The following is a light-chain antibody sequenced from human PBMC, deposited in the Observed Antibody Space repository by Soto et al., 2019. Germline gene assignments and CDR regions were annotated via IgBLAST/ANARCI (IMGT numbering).Light chain of an antibody. CDR1: QSVSSNY. V-gene: IGKV3-20*01. Sequence: EIVLTQSPGTLYLSPGERATLSCRASQSVSSNYLAWYQQKRGQAPRLLIYAASARATGIPDRFSGSGSGTDFTLTIGRLEPEYFAVYFCQLYGSSPPRYTFGQGTKLEIK. CDR3: QLYGSSPPRYT. CDR2: AAS. J-gene: IGKJ2*01.